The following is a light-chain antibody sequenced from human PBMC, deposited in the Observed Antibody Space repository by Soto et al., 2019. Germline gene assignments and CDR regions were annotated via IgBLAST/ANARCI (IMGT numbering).Light chain of an antibody. Sequence: QSVLTQPPSVSAAPGQRVTISCSGSNSNIGNNYVSWYQQLPGAAPKLLIYANNKRPSGIPDRFSGSRSGTSATLGITGLQTEDEADYYCCSYAGSYTYVFGTGTKVTVL. CDR3: CSYAGSYTYV. CDR1: NSNIGNNY. J-gene: IGLJ1*01. V-gene: IGLV1-51*01. CDR2: ANN.